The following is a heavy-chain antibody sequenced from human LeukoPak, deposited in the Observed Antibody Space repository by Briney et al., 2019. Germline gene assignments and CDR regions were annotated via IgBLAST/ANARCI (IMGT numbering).Heavy chain of an antibody. CDR1: GGSISTTSYY. CDR2: IYYGGST. V-gene: IGHV4-39*07. D-gene: IGHD2-8*02. Sequence: SETLSLTCTVSGGSISTTSYYWGWTRQSPGKGLEWIGTIYYGGSTDYNPSLKSRVTMSADTSKNQFSLKVTSVTAADTAVYYCARVEGYCTGTNCYDWFDPWGRGTLVTVSS. J-gene: IGHJ5*02. CDR3: ARVEGYCTGTNCYDWFDP.